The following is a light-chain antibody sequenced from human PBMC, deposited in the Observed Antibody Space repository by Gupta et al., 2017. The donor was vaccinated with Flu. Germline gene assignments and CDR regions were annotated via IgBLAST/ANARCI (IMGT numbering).Light chain of an antibody. CDR1: QSLSSW. Sequence: DIQMTQSPSTLSAYVGDRVTITCRASQSLSSWLAWYQQKPGKAPNLLIYKASHVESGVPSRFSGSGSGTEFTLTISSRQPDDFATYYCQQENSCSLPFGGGTKVDI. V-gene: IGKV1-5*03. CDR3: QQENSCSLP. CDR2: KAS. J-gene: IGKJ4*01.